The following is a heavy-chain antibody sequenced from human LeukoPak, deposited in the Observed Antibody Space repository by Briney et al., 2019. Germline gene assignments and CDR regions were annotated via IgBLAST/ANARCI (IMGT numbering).Heavy chain of an antibody. J-gene: IGHJ2*01. CDR3: ARFVVVPAATKYFDL. Sequence: SETLSLTCTVSGGSISSHYWSWSRQPPGKGLEWIGYIYYSGSTNYNPSLNSRVTISVDTSKNQFSLKLNSVTAADTAMYYCARFVVVPAATKYFDLWGRGTLVTVSS. CDR1: GGSISSHY. CDR2: IYYSGST. V-gene: IGHV4-59*08. D-gene: IGHD2-2*01.